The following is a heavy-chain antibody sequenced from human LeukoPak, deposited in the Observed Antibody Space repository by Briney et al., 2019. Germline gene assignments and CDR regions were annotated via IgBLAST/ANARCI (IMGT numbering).Heavy chain of an antibody. CDR1: GGSISSYY. J-gene: IGHJ6*03. Sequence: SSETLSLTCTVSGGSISSYYWSWIRQPPGKGLEWIGYIYYSGSTNYNPSLKSRVTISVDTSKNQFSLKLCSVTAADTAVYYCARVKSDYYYYMDVWGKGTTVTVSS. CDR2: IYYSGST. CDR3: ARVKSDYYYYMDV. V-gene: IGHV4-59*01.